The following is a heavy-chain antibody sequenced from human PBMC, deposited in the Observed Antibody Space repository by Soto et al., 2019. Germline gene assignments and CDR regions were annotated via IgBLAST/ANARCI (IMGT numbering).Heavy chain of an antibody. CDR2: IYYSGST. Sequence: PSETLSLTCTVSGGSISSYYWSWIRQPPGKGLEWIGYIYYSGSTNYNPSLKSRVTISVDTSKNQFSLKLSSVTAADTAVYYCARLANAPYYYDSSGYYYFDRARGGMDVWGQGTTVTVSS. CDR3: ARLANAPYYYDSSGYYYFDRARGGMDV. D-gene: IGHD3-22*01. CDR1: GGSISSYY. J-gene: IGHJ6*02. V-gene: IGHV4-59*08.